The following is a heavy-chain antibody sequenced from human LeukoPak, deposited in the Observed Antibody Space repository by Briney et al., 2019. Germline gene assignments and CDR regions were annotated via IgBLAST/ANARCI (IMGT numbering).Heavy chain of an antibody. CDR1: GYTFTSYY. V-gene: IGHV1-46*01. CDR3: ARDRVAAYYYYYYMDV. Sequence: ASVKVSCKASGYTFTSYYMHWVRQAPGQGLEWMGIINPSGGSTSYAQKFQGRVTMTRDMSTSTVYMELSSLRSEDTAVYYCARDRVAAYYYYYYMDVWGKGTTVTISS. CDR2: INPSGGST. J-gene: IGHJ6*03. D-gene: IGHD2-15*01.